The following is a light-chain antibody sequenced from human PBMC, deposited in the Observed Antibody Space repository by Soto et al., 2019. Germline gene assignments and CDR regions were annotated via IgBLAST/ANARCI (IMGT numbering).Light chain of an antibody. CDR2: EVT. J-gene: IGLJ3*02. V-gene: IGLV2-14*01. CDR1: SSDVGAYNY. CDR3: SSYTTTSTLWV. Sequence: QSALTQPASVSGSPGQSITISCTGTSSDVGAYNYVSWYQQHPGKAPKHMIYEVTERPSGVSNRFSGSKSGNTASLTISGVQAEYEADYFCSSYTTTSTLWVFGGGTKLTVL.